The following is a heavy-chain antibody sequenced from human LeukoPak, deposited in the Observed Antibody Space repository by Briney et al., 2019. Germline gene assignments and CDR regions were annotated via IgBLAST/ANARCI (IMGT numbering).Heavy chain of an antibody. Sequence: PGGSLRLSCAASGFIFSSYAMSWVRQAPGKGLEWVSGITGSGGRTYYADSVKGRFTISRDSSENTLYLQMNSLRVEDTAVYYCARALDGHGDYLYWGQGTLVTVSS. CDR2: ITGSGGRT. CDR1: GFIFSSYA. V-gene: IGHV3-23*01. D-gene: IGHD4-17*01. J-gene: IGHJ4*02. CDR3: ARALDGHGDYLY.